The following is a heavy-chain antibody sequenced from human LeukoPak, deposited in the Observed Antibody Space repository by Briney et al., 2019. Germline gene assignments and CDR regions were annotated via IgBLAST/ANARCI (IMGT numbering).Heavy chain of an antibody. CDR1: GFTFSSYA. Sequence: GGSLRLSCVGSGFTFSSYAMSWVRQAPGKGLEWVSAISGSGGSTNYADAVKGRFTISRDNSKNTLYLQMNSLRAEDTAVYYCAKDRGGLVVQDYWGQGTLVTVSS. V-gene: IGHV3-23*01. CDR3: AKDRGGLVVQDY. D-gene: IGHD2-2*01. J-gene: IGHJ4*02. CDR2: ISGSGGST.